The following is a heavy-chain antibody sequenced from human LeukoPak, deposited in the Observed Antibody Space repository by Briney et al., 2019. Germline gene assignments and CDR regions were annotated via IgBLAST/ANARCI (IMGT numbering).Heavy chain of an antibody. CDR1: GDSINTYY. CDR3: ARDHRIMDAFDI. CDR2: IYYSGST. V-gene: IGHV4-59*01. J-gene: IGHJ3*02. D-gene: IGHD3-16*01. Sequence: KPSETLSLTCTVSGDSINTYYWSWIRHPPGKGLGWIGHIYYSGSTNYNPSLKSRLSISVEMSKNQFSLKLPSVTAADTAVYYCARDHRIMDAFDIWGQGTMVTVSS.